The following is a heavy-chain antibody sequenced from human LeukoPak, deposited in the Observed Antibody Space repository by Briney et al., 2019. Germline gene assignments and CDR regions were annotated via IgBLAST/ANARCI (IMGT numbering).Heavy chain of an antibody. CDR1: GGSFSGYY. CDR3: VKPPHYYGKDV. V-gene: IGHV4-34*01. Sequence: SETLSLTCAVYGGSFSGYYWSWIRQPPGKGLEWIGEINHSGSTNYNPSLKSRVTISVDTSKNQFSLKLSSVTAADTAVYYCVKPPHYYGKDVWGQGTTVTVSS. CDR2: INHSGST. J-gene: IGHJ6*02.